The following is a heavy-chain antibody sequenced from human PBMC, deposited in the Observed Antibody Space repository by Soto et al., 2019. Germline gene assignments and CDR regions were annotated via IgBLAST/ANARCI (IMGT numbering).Heavy chain of an antibody. D-gene: IGHD3-16*01. V-gene: IGHV3-20*04. CDR2: IDWNGGNT. CDR3: ARDLITMGGY. Sequence: EVQLVESGGGVVRPGGSLRLSCAASGFNFDDYGMSWVRQAPGKGLEWVSGIDWNGGNTGYAASVKGRFTISRDNAKNSLYLQMNSLRDEATALYYCARDLITMGGYWGQGTLVTVSS. CDR1: GFNFDDYG. J-gene: IGHJ4*02.